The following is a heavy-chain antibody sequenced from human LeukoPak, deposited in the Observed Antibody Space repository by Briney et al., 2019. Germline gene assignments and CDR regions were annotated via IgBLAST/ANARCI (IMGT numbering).Heavy chain of an antibody. J-gene: IGHJ6*03. D-gene: IGHD3-10*01. CDR3: ANEAGSPTNYYYYYYMDV. CDR2: ISGSGGST. Sequence: PGGSLRLSCAASGFTFSSYGMSWVRQAPGKGLEWASAISGSGGSTYYADSVKGRFTISRDNSKNTLYLQMNSLRAEDTAVYYCANEAGSPTNYYYYYYMDVWGKGTTVTISS. CDR1: GFTFSSYG. V-gene: IGHV3-23*01.